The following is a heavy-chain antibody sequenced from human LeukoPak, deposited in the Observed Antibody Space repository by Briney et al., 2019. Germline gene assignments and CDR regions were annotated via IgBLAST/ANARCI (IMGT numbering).Heavy chain of an antibody. D-gene: IGHD6-19*01. CDR3: AKAMAGSTYYFDS. Sequence: GGSLRRSCAASGFTFSSYAMNWVRQAPGKGLEWVSAISASGGSTYYADSVKGRFTISRDTSKNTLYLQMSSLRGEDTAVYYCAKAMAGSTYYFDSWGQGTLVTVSS. CDR2: ISASGGST. J-gene: IGHJ4*02. V-gene: IGHV3-23*01. CDR1: GFTFSSYA.